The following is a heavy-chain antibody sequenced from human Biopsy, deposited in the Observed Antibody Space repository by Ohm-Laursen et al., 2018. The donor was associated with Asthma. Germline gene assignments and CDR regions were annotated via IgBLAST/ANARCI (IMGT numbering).Heavy chain of an antibody. Sequence: GAPVKVSCKVPGGTFSNFAISWVRQAPGQGLEWLGGIMTVFGTTNYAQKFQGRVTITADESTSTAYMEVTSLRSEDTAIYYCARCQVGYSSGWSLLLKKIYYSGMDVWGQGTAVTVSS. CDR2: IMTVFGTT. D-gene: IGHD6-19*01. V-gene: IGHV1-69*13. CDR3: ARCQVGYSSGWSLLLKKIYYSGMDV. J-gene: IGHJ6*02. CDR1: GGTFSNFA.